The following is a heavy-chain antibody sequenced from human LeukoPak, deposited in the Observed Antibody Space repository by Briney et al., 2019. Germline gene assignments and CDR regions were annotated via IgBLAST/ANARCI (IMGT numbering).Heavy chain of an antibody. D-gene: IGHD2-21*02. V-gene: IGHV3-23*01. J-gene: IGHJ4*02. CDR2: ISGSGGST. CDR3: AGDQRGHTTADIDY. CDR1: GFTFSSYA. Sequence: PGGSLRLSCAASGFTFSSYAMSWVRQAPGKGLEWVSAISGSGGSTYYADSVKGRFTISRDNSKNTLYLQMNSLRAEDTAVYYCAGDQRGHTTADIDYWGQGTLVTVSS.